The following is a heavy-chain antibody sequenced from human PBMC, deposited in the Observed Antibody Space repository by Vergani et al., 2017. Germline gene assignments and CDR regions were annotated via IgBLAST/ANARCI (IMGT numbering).Heavy chain of an antibody. CDR2: IDHTSSDT. CDR1: GFTLSSHA. V-gene: IGHV3-21*05. CDR3: ASITMVRGVVKGYGMDV. D-gene: IGHD3-10*01. J-gene: IGHJ6*02. Sequence: VQLEESGGGVVQPGRSLRLSCAGSGFTLSSHAMHWVRQAPGKGLEWISFIDHTSSDTYYADSVKGRFTISRDKGRNALYLQMGTLRVEDTAVYYCASITMVRGVVKGYGMDVWGHGTTVIVSS.